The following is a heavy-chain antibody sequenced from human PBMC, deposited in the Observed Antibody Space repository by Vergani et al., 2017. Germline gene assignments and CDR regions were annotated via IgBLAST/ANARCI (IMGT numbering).Heavy chain of an antibody. D-gene: IGHD3-3*01. CDR1: GFTFKNNT. J-gene: IGHJ5*02. V-gene: IGHV3-21*02. CDR3: ASRFSAGGGLDT. CDR2: ITSTGATI. Sequence: VQLVESGGGLVKPGGSLRLSCGASGFTFKNNTMTWVRQSPGKGLEWVSSITSTGATINYADSVKGHFTISRDNAKKFLYPQMNNLRAEDTALYYCASRFSAGGGLDTWGQGTLVTVS.